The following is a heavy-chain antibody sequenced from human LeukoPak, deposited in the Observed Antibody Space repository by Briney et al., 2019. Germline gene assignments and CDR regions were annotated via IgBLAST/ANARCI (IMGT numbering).Heavy chain of an antibody. D-gene: IGHD1-26*01. Sequence: SETLSLTCTVSGGSISGYYWSWIRQPPGKGLEWIGYIYTSGSTNSNPSLKSRVTISVDTSKNQFSLRLSSVTAADTAMYFCARAYSRSYSHFDDWGQGTLVTVSS. CDR2: IYTSGST. V-gene: IGHV4-4*09. CDR1: GGSISGYY. CDR3: ARAYSRSYSHFDD. J-gene: IGHJ4*02.